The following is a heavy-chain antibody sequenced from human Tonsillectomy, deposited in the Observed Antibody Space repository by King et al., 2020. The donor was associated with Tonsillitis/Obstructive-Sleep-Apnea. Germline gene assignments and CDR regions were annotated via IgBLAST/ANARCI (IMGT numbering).Heavy chain of an antibody. CDR3: AKDHYDFWSGYYTGDNY. CDR2: ISGTDGGT. D-gene: IGHD3-3*01. J-gene: IGHJ4*02. CDR1: GFTFSSYA. Sequence: VQLVESGGGLVQPGGSLRLSCAASGFTFSSYAMSWVRQAPGKGLEWVSAISGTDGGTYYADSGKGRFTISRENSKNTLYLQMNSLRAEDTAIYYCAKDHYDFWSGYYTGDNYWGQGTLVTVSS. V-gene: IGHV3-23*04.